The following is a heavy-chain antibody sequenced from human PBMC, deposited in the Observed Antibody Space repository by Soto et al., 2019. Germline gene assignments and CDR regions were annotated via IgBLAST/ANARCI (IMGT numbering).Heavy chain of an antibody. CDR3: ADDSSHGSGI. Sequence: EVQLLESGGGLVQPGGSLRLSCAASGFTFSSYAMSWVRQAPGKGLEWVSAISGSGGSTYYADSVKGRFTISRDNYKNTLYLQMNSLRAEDTAVYSCADDSSHGSGIWGQGTLVTVSS. J-gene: IGHJ4*02. CDR1: GFTFSSYA. D-gene: IGHD3-10*01. CDR2: ISGSGGST. V-gene: IGHV3-23*01.